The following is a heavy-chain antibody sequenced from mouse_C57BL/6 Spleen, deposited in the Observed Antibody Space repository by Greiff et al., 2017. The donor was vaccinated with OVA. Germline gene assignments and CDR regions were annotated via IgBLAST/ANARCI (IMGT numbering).Heavy chain of an antibody. J-gene: IGHJ3*01. V-gene: IGHV1-72*01. CDR1: GYTFTSYW. D-gene: IGHD2-3*01. Sequence: QVQLQQPGAELVKPGASVKLSCKASGYTFTSYWMHWVKQRPGRGLEWIGRIDPKSGGTKYNEKFKSKATLTVDKPSSTAYMQLSSLTSEDSAVYYCARGMREYEFAYWGQGTLVTVSA. CDR3: ARGMREYEFAY. CDR2: IDPKSGGT.